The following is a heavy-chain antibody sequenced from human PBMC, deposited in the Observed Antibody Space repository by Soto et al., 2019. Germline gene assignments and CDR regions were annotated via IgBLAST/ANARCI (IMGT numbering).Heavy chain of an antibody. CDR2: IHPSGDT. Sequence: ASVKVSCKASGYKFTTYFIHWVRQAPGQGLEWMGMIHPSGDTGYGQKFRGRVTMTIDTSTTTAYMELGNLTSEDTAIYFSVRGYCTTTPCSGDFQYWGQGTLVTVSS. CDR1: GYKFTTYF. CDR3: VRGYCTTTPCSGDFQY. J-gene: IGHJ1*01. V-gene: IGHV1-46*01. D-gene: IGHD2-8*01.